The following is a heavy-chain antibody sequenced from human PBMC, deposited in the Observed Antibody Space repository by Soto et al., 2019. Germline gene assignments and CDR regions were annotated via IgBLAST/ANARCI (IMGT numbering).Heavy chain of an antibody. V-gene: IGHV4-28*03. J-gene: IGHJ2*01. Sequence: QVQLQESGPGLVKPSDTLSLTCAVSGYSISSSNWWGWIRQPPGKGLEWIGYIYYSGSTYYNPSLKSRVTMSVDTSKNQFSLKLSSVTAVDTAVYYCARAYYYDSSGYYFKGLDWYFDLWGRGTLVTVSS. D-gene: IGHD3-22*01. CDR2: IYYSGST. CDR1: GYSISSSNW. CDR3: ARAYYYDSSGYYFKGLDWYFDL.